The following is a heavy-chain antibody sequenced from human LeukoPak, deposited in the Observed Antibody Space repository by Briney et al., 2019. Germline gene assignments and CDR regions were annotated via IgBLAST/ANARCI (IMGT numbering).Heavy chain of an antibody. CDR3: ARDGGVVVVAATRGTNWFDP. CDR1: GYTFTSYG. D-gene: IGHD2-15*01. J-gene: IGHJ5*02. Sequence: GASVKVSCKASGYTFTSYGISWVRQAPGQGLECMGWISAYNGNTNYAQKLQGRVTMTTDTSTSTAYMELRSLRSDDTAVYYCARDGGVVVVAATRGTNWFDPWGQGTLVTVSS. V-gene: IGHV1-18*01. CDR2: ISAYNGNT.